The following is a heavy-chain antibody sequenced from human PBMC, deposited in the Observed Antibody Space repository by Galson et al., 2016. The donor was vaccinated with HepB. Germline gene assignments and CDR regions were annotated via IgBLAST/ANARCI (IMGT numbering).Heavy chain of an antibody. CDR3: ALAPVDWLRGSFDL. CDR2: MIPGYGVP. J-gene: IGHJ3*01. D-gene: IGHD3-9*01. CDR1: GGTLTRKT. V-gene: IGHV1-69*13. Sequence: SVKVSCKASGGTLTRKTIGWARLAPGQGLEWVGAMIPGYGVPSYALKLQDRVTMTADESTNTAYMELSSLISEDTALYYCALAPVDWLRGSFDLWGQGAMVIVSS.